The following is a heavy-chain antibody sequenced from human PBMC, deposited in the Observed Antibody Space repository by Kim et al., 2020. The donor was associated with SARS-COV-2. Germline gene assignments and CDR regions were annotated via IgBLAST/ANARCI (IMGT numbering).Heavy chain of an antibody. D-gene: IGHD3-10*01. J-gene: IGHJ4*02. CDR2: VTGDRT. V-gene: IGHV3-23*01. CDR1: GFTFSSYA. Sequence: GGSLRLSCVASGFTFSSYAMNWVRQAPGKGLEWVSGVTGDRTYNADSVKGRVTISRDTSKNTLYLQLNSLRAEDTAVYYCAKDTSIIRGVISHFDYWGQGTLVTVSS. CDR3: AKDTSIIRGVISHFDY.